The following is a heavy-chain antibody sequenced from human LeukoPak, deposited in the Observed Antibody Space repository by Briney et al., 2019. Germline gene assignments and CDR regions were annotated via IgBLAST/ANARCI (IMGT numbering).Heavy chain of an antibody. V-gene: IGHV3-23*01. CDR1: GFTFSSYG. CDR2: ISGSGGTT. CDR3: ARDSNWNNGGFDY. Sequence: HTGGTLRLSCAASGFTFSSYGMSWVRQAPGKGLEWVSAISGSGGTTYYADSVKGRFTISRDNVKNTLHLQMSSLRAEDTAIYYCARDSNWNNGGFDYWGQGTLVTVSA. J-gene: IGHJ4*02. D-gene: IGHD1/OR15-1a*01.